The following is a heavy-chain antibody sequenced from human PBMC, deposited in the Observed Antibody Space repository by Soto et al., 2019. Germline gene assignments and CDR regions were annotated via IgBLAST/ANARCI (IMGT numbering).Heavy chain of an antibody. J-gene: IGHJ4*02. V-gene: IGHV1-18*01. CDR2: ISGYTGDT. CDR1: GYTFSRNG. CDR3: ARDLWRYYFEY. Sequence: GASVKVSCKASGYTFSRNGISWVRQAPGQGLEWMGWISGYTGDTNYAQKFQGRVSMTTDTSTSTAYMELRSLRSDDTAVYYCARDLWRYYFEYWGQGALVTVSS.